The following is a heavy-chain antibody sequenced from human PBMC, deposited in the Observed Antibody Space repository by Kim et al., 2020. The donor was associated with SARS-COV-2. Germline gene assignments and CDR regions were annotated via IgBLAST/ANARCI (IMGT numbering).Heavy chain of an antibody. CDR1: GGSFSGYY. Sequence: SETLSLTCAVYGGSFSGYYWSWIRQPPGKGLEWIGEINHSGSTNYNPSLKSRVTISVDTSKNQFSLKLSSVTAADTAVYYCARGARYSSGWLNFDYWGQGTLVTVSS. D-gene: IGHD6-19*01. CDR3: ARGARYSSGWLNFDY. CDR2: INHSGST. V-gene: IGHV4-34*01. J-gene: IGHJ4*02.